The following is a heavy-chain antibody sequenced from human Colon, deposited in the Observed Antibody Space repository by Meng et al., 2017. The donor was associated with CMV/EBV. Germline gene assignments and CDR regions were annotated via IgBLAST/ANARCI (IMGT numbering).Heavy chain of an antibody. V-gene: IGHV1-2*02. J-gene: IGHJ5*02. Sequence: ASVKVSCKASGYTFTGHHLHWVRQVPEQGLEWMGWINNNSGGTKYAQKFQGRVTMTRDTSISTAYMELTSLRSDDTAVYYCARDLVVVIPDDLWGQGTLVTVSS. CDR2: INNNSGGT. CDR1: GYTFTGHH. D-gene: IGHD2-2*01. CDR3: ARDLVVVIPDDL.